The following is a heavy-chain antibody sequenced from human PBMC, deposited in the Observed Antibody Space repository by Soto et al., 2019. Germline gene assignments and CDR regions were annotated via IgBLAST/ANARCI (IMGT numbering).Heavy chain of an antibody. CDR1: GFTFGNYA. CDR3: AKGYMTRNCLDP. Sequence: EVQLLESGGGLVQPGESLRLSCAASGFTFGNYALSWVRQGPGKGLEWVSAIGASGASIFYADSVKGRFTISRDNSKNTLYLQMNSLRVEDAAIYYCAKGYMTRNCLDPWGQGTLVTVSS. D-gene: IGHD3-16*02. J-gene: IGHJ5*02. V-gene: IGHV3-23*01. CDR2: IGASGASI.